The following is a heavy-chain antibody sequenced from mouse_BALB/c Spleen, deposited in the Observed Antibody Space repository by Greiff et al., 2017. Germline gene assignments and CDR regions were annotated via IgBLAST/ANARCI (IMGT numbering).Heavy chain of an antibody. J-gene: IGHJ3*01. CDR3: ARDRGSPWFAY. CDR2: IRNKANGYTT. Sequence: EVKLVESGGGLVQPGGSLRLSCATSGFTFTDYYMSWVRQPPGKALEWLGFIRNKANGYTTEYSASVKGRFTISRDNSQSILYLQMNTLRAEDSATYYCARDRGSPWFAYWGQGTLVTVSA. CDR1: GFTFTDYY. V-gene: IGHV7-3*02.